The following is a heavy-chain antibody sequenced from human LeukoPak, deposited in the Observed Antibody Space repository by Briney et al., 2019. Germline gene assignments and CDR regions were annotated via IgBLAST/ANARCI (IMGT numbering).Heavy chain of an antibody. Sequence: GGSHKLSCAASEFTFSCFSMKWARQAPGEGLKCLSSLSSSSTYIYYADSVKGRFTIARDNAKNSLYLQMNSLRAEDTAVYYCARIKVKEPVYYYYNGMDVWGQGTTVTVSS. CDR3: ARIKVKEPVYYYYNGMDV. V-gene: IGHV3-21*01. CDR1: EFTFSCFS. CDR2: LSSSSTYI. D-gene: IGHD1-26*01. J-gene: IGHJ6*02.